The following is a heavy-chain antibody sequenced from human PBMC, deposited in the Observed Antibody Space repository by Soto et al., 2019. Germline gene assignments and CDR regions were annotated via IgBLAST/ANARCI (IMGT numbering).Heavy chain of an antibody. J-gene: IGHJ4*02. V-gene: IGHV3-66*01. Sequence: EVQLVESGGGLVQPGGSLRLSCAASGFTVSSNYMSWVRQAPGKGLEWVSVIYSGGSTYYADSVKGRFTISRDNSKNTLYLQMNSLRAEDTAVYYCAREEGAIPYYWKKGRYFDYWGQGTLVTVSS. CDR3: AREEGAIPYYWKKGRYFDY. CDR1: GFTVSSNY. CDR2: IYSGGST. D-gene: IGHD1-20*01.